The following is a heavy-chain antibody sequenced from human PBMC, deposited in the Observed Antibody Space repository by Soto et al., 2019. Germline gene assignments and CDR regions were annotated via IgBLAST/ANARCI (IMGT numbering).Heavy chain of an antibody. CDR2: IRYDGSNI. J-gene: IGHJ4*02. CDR1: GIIFTGYG. V-gene: IGHV3-33*01. CDR3: PRDGVGATVFFGYFDY. Sequence: QVQLVESGGGVVQPGGSLRLSCAVSGIIFTGYGMHWVRQAPGKGLEWVAVIRYDGSNIYYADSVKGRFTISRDNSKNTLYLQMNSLRAEDTAVYYCPRDGVGATVFFGYFDYWGQGALVTVSS. D-gene: IGHD1-26*01.